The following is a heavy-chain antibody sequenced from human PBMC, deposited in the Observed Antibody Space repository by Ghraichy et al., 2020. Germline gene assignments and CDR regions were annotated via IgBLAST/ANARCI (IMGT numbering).Heavy chain of an antibody. CDR3: ARQPLGAAAGTGFDY. D-gene: IGHD6-13*01. V-gene: IGHV4-59*08. Sequence: SETLSLTCTVSGGSISSYYWSWIRQPPGKGLEWIGYIYYSGSTNYNPSLKSRVTISVDTSKNQFSLKLSSVTAADTAVYYCARQPLGAAAGTGFDYWGQGTLVTVSS. CDR1: GGSISSYY. J-gene: IGHJ4*02. CDR2: IYYSGST.